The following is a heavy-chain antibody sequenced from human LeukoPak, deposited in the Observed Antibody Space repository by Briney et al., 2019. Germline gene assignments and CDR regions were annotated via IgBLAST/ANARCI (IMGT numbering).Heavy chain of an antibody. CDR1: GYTFTGYY. Sequence: GASVKVCCKASGYTFTGYYMHWVRQAPGQGLEWMGWINPNSGGTNYAQKFQGRVTMTRDTSISTAYMELSRLRSDDTAVYYCAREGAESIAARLDYWGQGTLITVSS. J-gene: IGHJ4*02. CDR2: INPNSGGT. V-gene: IGHV1-2*02. CDR3: AREGAESIAARLDY. D-gene: IGHD6-6*01.